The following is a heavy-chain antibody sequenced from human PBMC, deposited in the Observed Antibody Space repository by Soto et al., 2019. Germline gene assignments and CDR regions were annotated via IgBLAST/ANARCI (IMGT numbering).Heavy chain of an antibody. CDR3: ARRWGTYFDY. J-gene: IGHJ4*02. V-gene: IGHV4-59*01. CDR1: GGSSGSYG. Sequence: SEILSLSCTVSGGSSGSYGGNWIRQHPGKGLEWIGYIYYSGSTNYNPSLKSRVTISVDTSKNQFSLKLSSVTAADTAVYYCARRWGTYFDYWGQGTLVTVSS. CDR2: IYYSGST. D-gene: IGHD7-27*01.